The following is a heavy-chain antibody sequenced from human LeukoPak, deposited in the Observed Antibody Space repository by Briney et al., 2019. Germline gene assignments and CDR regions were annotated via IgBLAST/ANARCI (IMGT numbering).Heavy chain of an antibody. Sequence: QPGGSLRLSCATSGFTFDDYAMHWVRQAPGKGLEWVSGISWDSGSIGYADSVKGRFTISRDNAKNSLYLQMNSLRAEDTAFYYCAKATRSYSPDVFDIWGQGTMVTVSS. V-gene: IGHV3-9*01. J-gene: IGHJ3*02. CDR3: AKATRSYSPDVFDI. D-gene: IGHD2-21*01. CDR1: GFTFDDYA. CDR2: ISWDSGSI.